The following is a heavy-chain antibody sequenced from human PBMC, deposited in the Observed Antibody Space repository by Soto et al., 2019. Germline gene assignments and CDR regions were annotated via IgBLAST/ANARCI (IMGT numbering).Heavy chain of an antibody. CDR3: ARDLGRSGWYL. D-gene: IGHD6-19*01. J-gene: IGHJ4*02. CDR1: GFSFNSYA. Sequence: EMQLLESGGGLVERGGSLRLSCLASGFSFNSYAMSWVRQAPGKGLEWVSGISGRGDITYNADSMKERFSISRDNSKNTLFLHMKSLRADDTAVYYCARDLGRSGWYLWGQGTLVTVSS. CDR2: ISGRGDIT. V-gene: IGHV3-23*01.